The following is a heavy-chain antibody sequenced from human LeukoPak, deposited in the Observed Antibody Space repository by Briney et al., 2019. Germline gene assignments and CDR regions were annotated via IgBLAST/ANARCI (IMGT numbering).Heavy chain of an antibody. CDR2: INPSGGST. J-gene: IGHJ4*02. CDR1: GYTFTSYY. CDR3: ARDRYCTNGVCHIADY. V-gene: IGHV1-46*03. D-gene: IGHD2-8*01. Sequence: ASVKVSCKASGYTFTSYYMHWVRQATGQGLEWMGIINPSGGSTSYAQKFQGRVTMTRDASTSTVYIELSSLRSEDTAVYYCARDRYCTNGVCHIADYWGQGTLVTVSS.